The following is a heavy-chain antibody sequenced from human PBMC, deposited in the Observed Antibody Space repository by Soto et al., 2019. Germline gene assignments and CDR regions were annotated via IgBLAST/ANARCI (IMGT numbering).Heavy chain of an antibody. Sequence: EVQLVESGGGSVQPGGSLRLSCAASGVSFSPYFMAWVRQAPGKGPVVVAPITGDVSRSNHADSVRGRFTISSDNAKRTLYLQMNSLRDEETAMYYGARENWYSMDVWGQGTTVTVSS. V-gene: IGHV3-74*01. CDR2: ITGDVSRS. D-gene: IGHD1-20*01. J-gene: IGHJ6*02. CDR3: ARENWYSMDV. CDR1: GVSFSPYF.